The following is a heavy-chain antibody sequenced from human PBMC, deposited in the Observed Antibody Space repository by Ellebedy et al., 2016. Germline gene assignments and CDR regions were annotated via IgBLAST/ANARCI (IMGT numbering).Heavy chain of an antibody. CDR1: GYTFSKYG. J-gene: IGHJ4*02. CDR3: ARWGLHGDLDY. D-gene: IGHD4-17*01. V-gene: IGHV1-3*04. Sequence: ASVKVSCKPSGYTFSKYGLHWVRQAPGQWLEWMGRINTDSGDTKYSQKFQGRLTITTDTSASTVYMELSSLGSEDTAVYFCARWGLHGDLDYWGQGTLVTVSS. CDR2: INTDSGDT.